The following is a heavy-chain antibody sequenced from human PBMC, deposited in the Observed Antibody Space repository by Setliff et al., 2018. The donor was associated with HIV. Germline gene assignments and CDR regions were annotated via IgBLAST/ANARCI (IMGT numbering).Heavy chain of an antibody. Sequence: ASVKVSCKASGYTFTSYAMNWVRQAPGQGLEWMGWINTNTGNPTYAQGFTGRFVFSLDTSVSTAYLQISSLKAEDTAVYYCARLRYYYDSSGYPSDYYYGMDVWGQGTTVTVSS. J-gene: IGHJ6*02. CDR2: INTNTGNP. D-gene: IGHD3-22*01. V-gene: IGHV7-4-1*02. CDR3: ARLRYYYDSSGYPSDYYYGMDV. CDR1: GYTFTSYA.